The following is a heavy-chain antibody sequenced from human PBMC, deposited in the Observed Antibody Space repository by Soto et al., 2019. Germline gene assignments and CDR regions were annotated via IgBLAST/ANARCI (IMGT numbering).Heavy chain of an antibody. V-gene: IGHV1-18*01. J-gene: IGHJ6*02. CDR1: GFTFSNCG. CDR2: VSANNGHT. D-gene: IGHD2-8*01. CDR3: ARDIESVTAKHFFYYHAMDV. Sequence: GASVKVSCKASGFTFSNCGLNWVRQAPGQVLEWMGWVSANNGHTNYAQNLQGRVSMTTDTSTSTAYMELRGLRFDDTAVYYCARDIESVTAKHFFYYHAMDVWGQGTTVTVSS.